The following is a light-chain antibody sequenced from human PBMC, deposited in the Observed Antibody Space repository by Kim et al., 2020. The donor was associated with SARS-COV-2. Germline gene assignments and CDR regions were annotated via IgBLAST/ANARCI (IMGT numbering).Light chain of an antibody. J-gene: IGKJ2*01. Sequence: PGERVTLSCRASQSVSSSYLTWCQQNPGQAPRLLIYCASTRATSIPARFSGSGSGTDFTLTISSLQPEDFAVYYCQQDYNFTFGQGTKLEI. V-gene: IGKV3D-7*01. CDR1: QSVSSSY. CDR3: QQDYNFT. CDR2: CAS.